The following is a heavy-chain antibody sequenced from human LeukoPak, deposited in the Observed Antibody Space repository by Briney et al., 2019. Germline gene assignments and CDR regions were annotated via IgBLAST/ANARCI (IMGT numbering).Heavy chain of an antibody. V-gene: IGHV3-43*02. CDR2: ISADGGST. CDR3: AKESGKIDY. CDR1: GLNFDDSA. J-gene: IGHJ4*02. Sequence: PGGSLRLSCVASGLNFDDSAMHWVRQAPGKGLEWVSLISADGGSTFSADSVKGRFSISRDNSKNSLYLQMNSLRSEDTAMYYCAKESGKIDYWGQGTPVAVSS.